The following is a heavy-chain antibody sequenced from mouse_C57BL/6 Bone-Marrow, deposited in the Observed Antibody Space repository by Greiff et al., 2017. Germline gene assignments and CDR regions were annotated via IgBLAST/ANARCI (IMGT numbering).Heavy chain of an antibody. CDR3: ARRGGSSPYYFDY. D-gene: IGHD1-1*01. CDR2: IDPSDSYT. Sequence: QVQLQQPGAELVRPGTSVKLSCKASGYTFTSYWMHWVKQRPGQGLEWIGVIDPSDSYTNYNQKFKGKATLTVDTSSSTAYMQLSSLTSEDSAVYYCARRGGSSPYYFDYWGQGTTLTVSS. V-gene: IGHV1-59*01. J-gene: IGHJ2*01. CDR1: GYTFTSYW.